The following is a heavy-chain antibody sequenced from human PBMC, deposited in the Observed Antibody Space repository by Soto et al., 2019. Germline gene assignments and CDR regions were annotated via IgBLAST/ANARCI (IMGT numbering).Heavy chain of an antibody. D-gene: IGHD2-15*01. V-gene: IGHV3-21*01. J-gene: IGHJ6*02. CDR2: ISSSSSYI. Sequence: EVQLVESGGGLVKPGGSLRLSCAASGFTFSSYSMNWVRQAPGKGLEWVSSISSSSSYIYYADSVKGRFTISRDKAKKPQYPQMNSLTAEETAVYYFARDEMVVAATPHYYGMGVWGQGTTVTVSS. CDR1: GFTFSSYS. CDR3: ARDEMVVAATPHYYGMGV.